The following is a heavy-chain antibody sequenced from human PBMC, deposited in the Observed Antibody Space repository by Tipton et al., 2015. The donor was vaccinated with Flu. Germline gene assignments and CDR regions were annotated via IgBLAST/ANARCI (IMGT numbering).Heavy chain of an antibody. CDR2: IYTSGTT. CDR1: GASISSGSYY. J-gene: IGHJ5*02. V-gene: IGHV4-61*02. D-gene: IGHD3-22*01. CDR3: ARDNRYDSSGLNWFDP. Sequence: GASISSGSYYWTWIRQPAGKGLEWIGRIYTSGTTNYNPSLKSRVTISVDTSKNQFSLKLSSVTAADTAVYYCARDNRYDSSGLNWFDPWGQGTLVTVSS.